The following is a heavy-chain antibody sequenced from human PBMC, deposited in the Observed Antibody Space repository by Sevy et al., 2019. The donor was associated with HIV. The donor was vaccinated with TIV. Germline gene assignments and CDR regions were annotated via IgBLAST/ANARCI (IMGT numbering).Heavy chain of an antibody. Sequence: GGSLRLSCAASGFTFSSYSMSWVRQAPGKGLEWVSSISSSSSYIYYADSVKGRFTISRDNAKNSLYLQMNSLRAEDTAVYYCASTSGSRGSDYWGQGTLVTVSS. CDR1: GFTFSSYS. CDR2: ISSSSSYI. V-gene: IGHV3-21*01. D-gene: IGHD1-26*01. CDR3: ASTSGSRGSDY. J-gene: IGHJ4*02.